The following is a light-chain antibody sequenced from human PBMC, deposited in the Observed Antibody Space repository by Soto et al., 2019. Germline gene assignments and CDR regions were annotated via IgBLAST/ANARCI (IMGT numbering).Light chain of an antibody. CDR1: QSVSSSY. CDR3: QQYNSWPIT. J-gene: IGKJ5*01. Sequence: EIVLTQSPGTLSLSPGERATLSCRASQSVSSSYLAWYQQKPGQAPRLLLFGASTWGTDVPPRFTGSGSGTEFTLTISGLQSEDFAVYYCQQYNSWPITFGQGTRL. CDR2: GAS. V-gene: IGKV3-20*01.